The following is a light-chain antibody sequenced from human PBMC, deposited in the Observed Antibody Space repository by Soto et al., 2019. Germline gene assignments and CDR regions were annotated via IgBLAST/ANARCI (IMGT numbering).Light chain of an antibody. CDR1: QSIGDY. J-gene: IGKJ1*01. CDR2: DAS. V-gene: IGKV1-39*01. Sequence: DIQMAQSPSSLSASLGDSVSITCWASQSIGDYLNWYQVKPGKAPTLLISDASSLQPGVPPQFSGSGSGTDFTLTISNLQPENFATYYCQQSHSTPLTFGQGTKVELK. CDR3: QQSHSTPLT.